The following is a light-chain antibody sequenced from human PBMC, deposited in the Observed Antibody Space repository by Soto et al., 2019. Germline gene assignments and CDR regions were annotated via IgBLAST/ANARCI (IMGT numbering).Light chain of an antibody. CDR2: AAS. J-gene: IGKJ5*01. Sequence: DIQVTQSPSSLSTSIGDRVTITCRASQSISTYLNWYQKKPGKAPKLLIYAASRLQTGVPSRFRGSGSGTDFPLTISTLQPEDFATYYCQQAYSAPVTFGHGTRLEIK. CDR3: QQAYSAPVT. V-gene: IGKV1-39*01. CDR1: QSISTY.